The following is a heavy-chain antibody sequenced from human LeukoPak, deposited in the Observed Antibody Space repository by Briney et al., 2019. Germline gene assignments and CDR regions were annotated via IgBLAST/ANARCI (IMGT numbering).Heavy chain of an antibody. J-gene: IGHJ4*02. CDR2: ISGGSSFT. CDR1: EFTFSRFW. CDR3: ARRAGAYSHPYDY. D-gene: IGHD4/OR15-4a*01. Sequence: GGSLRLSCVASEFTFSRFWMSWVRQAPGKGLEWVSYISGGSSFTYYVDSVKGRFTISRDNSKNTLYLQMNSLRAEDTAVYYCARRAGAYSHPYDYWGQGTLVTVSS. V-gene: IGHV3-21*04.